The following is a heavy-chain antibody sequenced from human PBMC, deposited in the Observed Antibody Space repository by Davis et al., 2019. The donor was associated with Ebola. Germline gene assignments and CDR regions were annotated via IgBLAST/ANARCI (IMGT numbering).Heavy chain of an antibody. CDR2: INTSAGST. J-gene: IGHJ4*02. Sequence: ASVKVSCKASGYTFTGYYIHWVRQAPGQGLEWLGIINTSAGSTFSAQKFQGRVTLTRDTSTSTVYMELSSLTSEDTAVYFCAREEDYWGQGTLVTVSS. CDR1: GYTFTGYY. V-gene: IGHV1-46*01. CDR3: AREEDY.